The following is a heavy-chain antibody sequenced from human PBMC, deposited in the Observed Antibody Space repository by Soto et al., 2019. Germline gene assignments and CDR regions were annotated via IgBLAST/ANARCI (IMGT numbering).Heavy chain of an antibody. V-gene: IGHV4-39*01. D-gene: IGHD2-2*02. J-gene: IGHJ5*02. CDR3: ARQVPAAIRLGWFDP. Sequence: NPSETLSLTCAVSGGSINRSSYYWCWIRQPPGKGLEWIGSIYYSGSTYYSPSLKSRVTISVDTSKNQFSLKLSSVTAADTAVYFCARQVPAAIRLGWFDPWGQGTLVTVSS. CDR1: GGSINRSSYY. CDR2: IYYSGST.